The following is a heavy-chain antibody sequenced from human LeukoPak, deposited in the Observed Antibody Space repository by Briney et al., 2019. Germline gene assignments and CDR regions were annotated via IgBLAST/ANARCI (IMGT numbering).Heavy chain of an antibody. D-gene: IGHD4/OR15-4a*01. J-gene: IGHJ5*02. CDR3: ARSTMVNTATGWFDP. CDR1: SGSIRSYY. CDR2: IYGSGST. Sequence: SETLSLTCTVSSGSIRSYYWSWTRQPPGKGLEWIGYIYGSGSTNFNPSLKSRVTMSVDTSKNQISLKLSFVTAADTARYYCARSTMVNTATGWFDPWGQGTLVTVSS. V-gene: IGHV4-59*12.